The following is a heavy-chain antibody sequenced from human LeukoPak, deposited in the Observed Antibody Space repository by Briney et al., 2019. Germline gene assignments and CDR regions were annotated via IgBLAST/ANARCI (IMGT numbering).Heavy chain of an antibody. CDR3: ARAVTSSGWYYFDY. CDR1: GGSISSGGYS. D-gene: IGHD6-19*01. CDR2: IYHSGST. Sequence: PSQTLSLTCAVSGGSISSGGYSWSWIRQPPGKGLEWIGYIYHSGSTYYNLSLKSRVTISVDRSKNQFSLKLSSVTAADTAVYYCARAVTSSGWYYFDYWGQGTLVTVSS. V-gene: IGHV4-30-2*01. J-gene: IGHJ4*02.